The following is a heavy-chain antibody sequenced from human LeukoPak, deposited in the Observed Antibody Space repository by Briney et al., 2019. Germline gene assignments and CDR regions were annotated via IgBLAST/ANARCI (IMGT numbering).Heavy chain of an antibody. J-gene: IGHJ4*02. V-gene: IGHV4-59*08. Sequence: SETLSLTYTVSGGSISFYYWSWVRQPPGKGLEWIGYIYYSGSTNYSPSLKSRVTISLDTSKNQFSLKLSSVTAADTAVYYCARYSIAAPGAVDYWGQGTLVTVSS. CDR3: ARYSIAAPGAVDY. D-gene: IGHD6-13*01. CDR2: IYYSGST. CDR1: GGSISFYY.